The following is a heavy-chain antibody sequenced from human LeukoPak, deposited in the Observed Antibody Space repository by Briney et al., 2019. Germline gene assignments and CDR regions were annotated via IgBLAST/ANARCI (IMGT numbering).Heavy chain of an antibody. V-gene: IGHV4-59*01. D-gene: IGHD1-1*01. CDR3: ARVALWSPGIRGYFDY. J-gene: IGHJ4*02. Sequence: PSETLSLTCTVSGGSISSYYWSWIRQPPGKGLEWIGYIYYSGSTNYNPSLKSRVTISVDTSKNQFSLKLSSVTAADTAVYYCARVALWSPGIRGYFDYWGQGTLVTVSS. CDR2: IYYSGST. CDR1: GGSISSYY.